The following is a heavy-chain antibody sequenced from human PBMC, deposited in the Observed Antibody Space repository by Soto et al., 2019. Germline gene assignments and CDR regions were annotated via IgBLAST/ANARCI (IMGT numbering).Heavy chain of an antibody. CDR1: GGSFSGYY. V-gene: IGHV4-34*01. D-gene: IGHD3-3*01. CDR2: INHSGST. CDR3: ARDRVYYDFWSGYHYYYYYGMDV. J-gene: IGHJ6*02. Sequence: PSETLSLTCAVYGGSFSGYYWSWIRQPPGKGLEWIGEINHSGSTNYNPSLKSRVTISVDTSKNQFSLKLSSVTAADTAVYYCARDRVYYDFWSGYHYYYYYGMDVWGQGTTVTVSS.